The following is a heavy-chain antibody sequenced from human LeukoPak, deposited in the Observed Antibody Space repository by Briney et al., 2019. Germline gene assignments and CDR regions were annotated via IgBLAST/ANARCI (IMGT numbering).Heavy chain of an antibody. CDR3: SREDY. Sequence: ASVKVSFTASGYTFTVYYLHWVRQAPGQGLEWVGWINPNSGGTNYAQKFQGRVTMTRDTSISTVYMELSRLRSDDTAVYYCSREDYWGQGTLVTVSS. J-gene: IGHJ4*02. V-gene: IGHV1-2*02. CDR2: INPNSGGT. CDR1: GYTFTVYY.